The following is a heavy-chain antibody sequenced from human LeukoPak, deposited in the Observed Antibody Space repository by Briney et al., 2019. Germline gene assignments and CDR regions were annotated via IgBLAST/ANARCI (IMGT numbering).Heavy chain of an antibody. CDR2: INHSGST. J-gene: IGHJ5*02. CDR1: GGSFSGYY. V-gene: IGHV4-34*01. CDR3: ARVHVVVVPAAIGRFRNPRNNWFDP. Sequence: PSETLSLTCAVYGGSFSGYYWSWIRQPPGKGLEWIGEINHSGSTNYNPSLKSRVTISVDTSKNQFSLKLSSVTAADTAVYYCARVHVVVVPAAIGRFRNPRNNWFDPWGQGTLVTVSS. D-gene: IGHD2-2*01.